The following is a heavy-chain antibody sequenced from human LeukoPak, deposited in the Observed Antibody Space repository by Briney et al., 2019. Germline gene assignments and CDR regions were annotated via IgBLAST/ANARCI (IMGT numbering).Heavy chain of an antibody. CDR3: ARGYCSGGSCYSLWYYYYYMDV. CDR2: ISAYNGNT. D-gene: IGHD2-15*01. Sequence: GASVKVSCKASGYTFTSYGISWVRQAPGQGLEWMGWISAYNGNTNYAQKLQGRVTMTTDTSTSTAYMELRSLRSDDTAVYYCARGYCSGGSCYSLWYYYYYMDVWGKGTTVTVCS. J-gene: IGHJ6*03. V-gene: IGHV1-18*01. CDR1: GYTFTSYG.